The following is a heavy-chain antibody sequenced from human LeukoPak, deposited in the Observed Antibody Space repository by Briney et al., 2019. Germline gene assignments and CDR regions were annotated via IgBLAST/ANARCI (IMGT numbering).Heavy chain of an antibody. CDR3: ARPRYCGGGTCYSSFDY. Sequence: ASVKVSXKASGYSFTNYGFYWVRQAPGQGLEWIGWINGYNGDINYAQKLQGRVTMTTDTSTNTAYMELTSLRSDDTAVYYCARPRYCGGGTCYSSFDYWGQGTLVTVSS. J-gene: IGHJ4*02. D-gene: IGHD2-15*01. CDR1: GYSFTNYG. V-gene: IGHV1-18*01. CDR2: INGYNGDI.